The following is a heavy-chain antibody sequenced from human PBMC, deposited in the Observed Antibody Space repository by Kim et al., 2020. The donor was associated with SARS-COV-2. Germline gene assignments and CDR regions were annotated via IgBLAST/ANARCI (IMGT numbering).Heavy chain of an antibody. CDR2: IANDGRDK. V-gene: IGHV3-30*18. CDR3: AKDYVTGAASYYFDY. Sequence: GGSLRLSCAASGFTFSTYGMYWVRQAPGKGLQWLAVIANDGRDKHHADSVKGRFTISRDNSKNTLYPQMNSLRGEDSAVYFCAKDYVTGAASYYFDYWGQGALVTVSS. J-gene: IGHJ4*02. D-gene: IGHD6-13*01. CDR1: GFTFSTYG.